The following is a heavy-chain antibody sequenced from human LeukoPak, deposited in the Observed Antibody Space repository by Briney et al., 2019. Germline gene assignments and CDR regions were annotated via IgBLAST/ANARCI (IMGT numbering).Heavy chain of an antibody. D-gene: IGHD6-6*01. CDR1: GGSISGSY. J-gene: IGHJ5*02. Sequence: SETLSLTCTVSGGSISGSYWSWIRQPPGKAREWIGYIYSSGITNYNPSFKSRVTISVDTSKNQFSLNLDSVTAADTAVYYCARHTAKSYSSSSDWFDRWGQGTLVTVSS. CDR3: ARHTAKSYSSSSDWFDR. V-gene: IGHV4-4*09. CDR2: IYSSGIT.